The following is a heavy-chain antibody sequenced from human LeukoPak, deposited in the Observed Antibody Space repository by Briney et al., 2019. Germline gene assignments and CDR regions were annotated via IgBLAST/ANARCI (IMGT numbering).Heavy chain of an antibody. CDR2: ISWNSGSI. CDR1: GFTFDDYA. J-gene: IGHJ4*02. Sequence: PGRSLRLSCAASGFTFDDYAMHWVRQAPGKGLEWVSGISWNSGSIGYADSVKGRFTISRDNDKNSLYLQMNSLRAEDTALYYCAKGRYFDWPIDYWGQGTLVTVSS. D-gene: IGHD3-9*01. CDR3: AKGRYFDWPIDY. V-gene: IGHV3-9*01.